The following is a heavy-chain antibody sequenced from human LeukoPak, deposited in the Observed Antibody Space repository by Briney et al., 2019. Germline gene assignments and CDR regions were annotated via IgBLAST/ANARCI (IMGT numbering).Heavy chain of an antibody. V-gene: IGHV4-59*01. CDR3: ARDTGLQYYYYYMDV. Sequence: PSETLSLTCTASGGSISSYYWSWIRQPPGKGLEWIGCIYYSGSTNYNPSLKSRVTISVDTSKNQFSLKLSSVTAADTAVYYCARDTGLQYYYYYMDVWGKGTTVTVSS. D-gene: IGHD4-11*01. J-gene: IGHJ6*03. CDR1: GGSISSYY. CDR2: IYYSGST.